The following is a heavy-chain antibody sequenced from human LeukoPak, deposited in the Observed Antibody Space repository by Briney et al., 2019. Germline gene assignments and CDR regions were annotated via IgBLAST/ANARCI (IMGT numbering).Heavy chain of an antibody. J-gene: IGHJ4*02. CDR3: ARTRAYFDY. V-gene: IGHV4-59*01. Sequence: SETLSLTCTVSGGSISSYYWSWIRQPPGKGLEWIGYIYYSGSTNYNPSLRSRVTISVDTSKNQFSLKLSSVTAADTAVYYCARTRAYFDYWGQGTLVTVSS. CDR1: GGSISSYY. CDR2: IYYSGST.